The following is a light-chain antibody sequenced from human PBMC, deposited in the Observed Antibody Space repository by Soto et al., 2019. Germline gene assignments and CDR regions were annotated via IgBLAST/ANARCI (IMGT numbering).Light chain of an antibody. CDR3: CSYAGGSTWV. Sequence: QSALTQPRSVSGSPGQSVTISCTGTRSDVGGYNFVSWYQQHPGKAPTLIIYDVAKRPSGVPDRFSGSKSADTASLTISGLQAEDEATYYCCSYAGGSTWVFGGGTKLTVL. CDR2: DVA. J-gene: IGLJ2*01. CDR1: RSDVGGYNF. V-gene: IGLV2-11*01.